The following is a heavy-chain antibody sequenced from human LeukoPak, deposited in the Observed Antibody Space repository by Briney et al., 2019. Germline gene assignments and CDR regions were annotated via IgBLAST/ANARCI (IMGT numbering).Heavy chain of an antibody. V-gene: IGHV3-48*03. CDR1: GFTFSSYE. D-gene: IGHD3-22*01. Sequence: GGSLRLSCAASGFTFSSYEMNWVRQAPGKGLEWVSYISSSGSPIYYGNSVKGRFTISRDNAKNSLYLQMNSLRAEDTALYYCARRGFYDTSGYLFDHWGQGTLVTVSS. CDR3: ARRGFYDTSGYLFDH. CDR2: ISSSGSPI. J-gene: IGHJ4*01.